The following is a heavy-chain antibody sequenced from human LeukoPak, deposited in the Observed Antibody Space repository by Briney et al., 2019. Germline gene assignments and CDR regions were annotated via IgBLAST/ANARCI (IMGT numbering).Heavy chain of an antibody. D-gene: IGHD3/OR15-3a*01. CDR1: GGSISSYY. J-gene: IGHJ4*02. Sequence: SETLSLTCTVSGGSISSYYWGWIRQPPGKGLEWIGYIYYSGSTNYNPSLKSRVTISVDTSKNQFSLKLSSVTAADTAVYYCARRTGYYDGFDYWGQGTLFSVSS. CDR3: ARRTGYYDGFDY. CDR2: IYYSGST. V-gene: IGHV4-59*01.